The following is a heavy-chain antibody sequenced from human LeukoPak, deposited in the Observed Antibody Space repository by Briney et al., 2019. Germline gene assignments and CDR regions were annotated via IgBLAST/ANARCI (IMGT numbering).Heavy chain of an antibody. Sequence: PSETLSLTCTVSGGSISSSNYYWGWIRQPPGKGLEWIGNIYQSGSTYYNPSLKSRVTISLDTSKNQFSLKLSSVTAADTAVYYCARDKIYYGSGSYYPRAAFGYWGQGTLVTVSS. V-gene: IGHV4-39*07. J-gene: IGHJ4*02. CDR1: GGSISSSNYY. CDR3: ARDKIYYGSGSYYPRAAFGY. D-gene: IGHD3-10*01. CDR2: IYQSGST.